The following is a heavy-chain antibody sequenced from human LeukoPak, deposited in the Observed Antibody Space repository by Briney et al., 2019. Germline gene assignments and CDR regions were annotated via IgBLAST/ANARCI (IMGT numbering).Heavy chain of an antibody. Sequence: PGGSLRLSCAASGFTFSSYGMHWVRQAPGTGLDWVAVISYDGSNKYYADSVKGRFTISRDNSKNTLYLQMNSLRAEDTAVYYCAKSGSYLRGYYFDYWGQGTLVTVSS. J-gene: IGHJ4*02. D-gene: IGHD1-26*01. CDR1: GFTFSSYG. CDR3: AKSGSYLRGYYFDY. CDR2: ISYDGSNK. V-gene: IGHV3-30*18.